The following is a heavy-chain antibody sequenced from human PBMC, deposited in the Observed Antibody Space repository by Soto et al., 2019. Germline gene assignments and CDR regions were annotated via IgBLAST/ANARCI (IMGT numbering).Heavy chain of an antibody. V-gene: IGHV1-69*12. CDR2: IIPLFRTP. Sequence: QVQLVQSGAEMKEPGSSVKVSCKTSGGTFSSSAISWLRQAPGQGLKGMGGIIPLFRTPDNAQKFQGRVTIAADESTSTAYMELSSLRSEDTAVYYCARDNDRLQLGGNYYYMLDVWGQGTTITVSS. D-gene: IGHD4-4*01. CDR3: ARDNDRLQLGGNYYYMLDV. J-gene: IGHJ6*02. CDR1: GGTFSSSA.